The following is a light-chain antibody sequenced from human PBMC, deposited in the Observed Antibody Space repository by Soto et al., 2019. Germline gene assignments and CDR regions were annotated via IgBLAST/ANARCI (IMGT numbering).Light chain of an antibody. Sequence: EIVMTQSPPTLSVSPGERATLSCRASQSVGSKLAWYQQRPGQAPRLLIYDASNRATGIPARFSGSGSGTEFSLTSSGLQSEVFAVYSCQQYGDWPGAFGGGTKVEIK. CDR1: QSVGSK. CDR2: DAS. V-gene: IGKV3D-15*01. CDR3: QQYGDWPGA. J-gene: IGKJ4*01.